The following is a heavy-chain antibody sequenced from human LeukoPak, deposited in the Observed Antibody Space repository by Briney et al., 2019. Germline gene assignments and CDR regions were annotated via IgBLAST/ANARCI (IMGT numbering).Heavy chain of an antibody. CDR3: AKDSTFAVAGYFDY. J-gene: IGHJ4*02. CDR1: GFTFYDYA. CDR2: ISWNSGSI. V-gene: IGHV3-9*01. Sequence: GGSLRLSCAASGFTFYDYAMHWVRHAPGKGLEWVSGISWNSGSIVYADSVKGRFTISRDNAKNSLYLQMNSLRAEDTALYYCAKDSTFAVAGYFDYWGQGTLVTVSS. D-gene: IGHD6-19*01.